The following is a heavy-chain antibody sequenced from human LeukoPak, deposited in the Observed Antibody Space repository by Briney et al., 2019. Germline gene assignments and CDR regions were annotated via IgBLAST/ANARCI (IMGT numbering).Heavy chain of an antibody. CDR3: ARSRPSRVYFDY. J-gene: IGHJ4*02. CDR1: GGSISSGGYS. Sequence: SQTLSLTCAVSGGSISSGGYSWSWIRQPPGKGLEWIGYIHHSGSTYYNPSLKSRVTISVDRSKNQFSLKLSSVTAADTAVYYCARSRPSRVYFDYWGQGTLVTVSS. V-gene: IGHV4-30-2*01. D-gene: IGHD2/OR15-2a*01. CDR2: IHHSGST.